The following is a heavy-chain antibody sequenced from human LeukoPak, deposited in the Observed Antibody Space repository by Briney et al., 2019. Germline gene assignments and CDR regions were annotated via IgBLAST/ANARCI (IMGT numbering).Heavy chain of an antibody. CDR1: GGSISSSSYY. CDR2: IYYSGST. J-gene: IGHJ4*02. D-gene: IGHD6-19*01. CDR3: ATLAVAGPGFDY. Sequence: SETLSLTCTVSGGSISSSSYYWGWLRQPPGKGLEWIGSIYYSGSTYYNPSLKSRVTISVDTSKNQFSLKLSSVTAADTAVYYCATLAVAGPGFDYWGQGTLVTVSS. V-gene: IGHV4-39*01.